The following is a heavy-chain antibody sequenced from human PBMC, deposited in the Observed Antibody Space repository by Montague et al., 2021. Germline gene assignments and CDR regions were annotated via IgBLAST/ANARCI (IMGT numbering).Heavy chain of an antibody. D-gene: IGHD2-2*01. Sequence: SVKVSCKASGYMFSNYGISWVRQVPGQGLEWMGWISPYNGNTDYAQKLQGRVTITTDTSTSTASMELRSLTSDDTAVYYCARIGDCCSTTNPYGIDVWGQGTTVTVFS. CDR2: ISPYNGNT. CDR3: ARIGDCCSTTNPYGIDV. J-gene: IGHJ6*02. V-gene: IGHV1-18*01. CDR1: GYMFSNYG.